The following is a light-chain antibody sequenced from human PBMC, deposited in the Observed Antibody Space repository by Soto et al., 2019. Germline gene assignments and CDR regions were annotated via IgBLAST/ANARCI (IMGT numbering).Light chain of an antibody. CDR2: GAS. CDR3: QQCDDWLLT. CDR1: QNVNSY. V-gene: IGKV3-15*01. Sequence: EKVITQSPATLSVSPGERATLSGRASQNVNSYLVCYQQKPGQAPRLLIYGASTRATGIPARFSGSASGTEFTLTISSLQSEDFAVYYCQQCDDWLLTFGGGTTVEIK. J-gene: IGKJ4*01.